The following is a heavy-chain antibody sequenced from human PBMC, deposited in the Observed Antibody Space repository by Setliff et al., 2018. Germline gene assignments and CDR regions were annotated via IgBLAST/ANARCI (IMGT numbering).Heavy chain of an antibody. CDR3: ARDVRYYYGSGSYYNDWFDP. J-gene: IGHJ5*02. D-gene: IGHD3-10*01. V-gene: IGHV4-61*08. Sequence: SETLSLTCTVSGGSISGGGYYWSWIRQHPRKGLEWIGYIYYSGSTNYNPSLKSRVTISVDTSKNQFSLKLSSVTAADTAVYYCARDVRYYYGSGSYYNDWFDPWGQGTLVTVSS. CDR1: GGSISGGGYY. CDR2: IYYSGST.